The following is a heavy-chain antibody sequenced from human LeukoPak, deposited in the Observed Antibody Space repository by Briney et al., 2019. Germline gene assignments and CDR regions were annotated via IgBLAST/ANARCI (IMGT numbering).Heavy chain of an antibody. CDR2: ISYEDATI. D-gene: IGHD5-24*01. Sequence: KSGGSLRLSCEASGFTFTKYFMSWIRQAPGRGLEYVSYISYEDATIFYTDSVKGRFTISRDNGKSSTYLQMNSLRADDTAVYYCARARVPPSEWLPHSCDYWGPGTVVTVSS. CDR1: GFTFTKYF. J-gene: IGHJ4*02. CDR3: ARARVPPSEWLPHSCDY. V-gene: IGHV3-11*04.